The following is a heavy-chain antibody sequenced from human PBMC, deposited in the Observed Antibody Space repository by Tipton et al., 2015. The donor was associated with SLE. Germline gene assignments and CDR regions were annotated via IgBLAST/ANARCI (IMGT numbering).Heavy chain of an antibody. V-gene: IGHV4-39*07. Sequence: TLSLTCTVSGGSISSVSYYWSWIRQPPGKGLEWIGEINHSGGTNYNPSLKSRVTISVDTSKNQFSLKLSSVTAADTAVYYCARDKDYWGQGTLVTVSS. CDR3: ARDKDY. J-gene: IGHJ4*02. CDR1: GGSISSVSYY. CDR2: INHSGGT.